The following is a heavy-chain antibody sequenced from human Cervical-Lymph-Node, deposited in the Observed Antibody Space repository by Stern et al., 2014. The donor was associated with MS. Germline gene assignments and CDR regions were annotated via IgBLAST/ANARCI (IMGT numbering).Heavy chain of an antibody. CDR3: ARGSREVLLPRFYFDY. CDR2: INHSGST. CDR1: GGSISSGNYY. D-gene: IGHD3-3*01. V-gene: IGHV4-31*01. Sequence: QVQLQESGPGLAKPSQTLSLTCTVSGGSISSGNYYWSRIRPHPGKDLEWIGSINHSGSTYYNPPLKRLATTSIDTSKNQFSLKLSSVTAADTAVYYCARGSREVLLPRFYFDYWGQGTLVTVSS. J-gene: IGHJ4*02.